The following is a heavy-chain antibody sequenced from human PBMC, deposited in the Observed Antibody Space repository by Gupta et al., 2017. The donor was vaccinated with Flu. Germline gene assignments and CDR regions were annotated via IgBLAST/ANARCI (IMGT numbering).Heavy chain of an antibody. D-gene: IGHD2-21*02. V-gene: IGHV4-61*02. J-gene: IGHJ4*02. CDR2: IYTSGST. CDR1: GGSISSGSYY. CDR3: ARMATCGGDCRTFDY. Sequence: QVQLQESGPGLVKPSQTLSLTCTVSGGSISSGSYYWSWIRQPAGKGLEWIGRIYTSGSTNYNPSLKSRVTISVDTSKNQFSLKLSSVTAADTAVYYCARMATCGGDCRTFDYWGQGTLVTVSS.